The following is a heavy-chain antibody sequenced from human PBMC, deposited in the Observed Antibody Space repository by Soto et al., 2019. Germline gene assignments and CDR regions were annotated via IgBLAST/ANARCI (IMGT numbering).Heavy chain of an antibody. J-gene: IGHJ4*02. Sequence: PGGSLRLSCAASGFTFSSYSMNWVRQAPGKGLEWVSSISSSSSYIYYADSVKGRFTISRDNAKNSLYLQMNSLRAEDTAVYYCAKMEGMDPWAYSFDYWGQGTLVTVSS. V-gene: IGHV3-21*01. D-gene: IGHD2-2*03. CDR1: GFTFSSYS. CDR3: AKMEGMDPWAYSFDY. CDR2: ISSSSSYI.